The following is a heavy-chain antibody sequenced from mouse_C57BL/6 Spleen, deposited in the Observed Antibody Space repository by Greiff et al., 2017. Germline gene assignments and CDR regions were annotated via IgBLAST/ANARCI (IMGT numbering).Heavy chain of an antibody. Sequence: VQLQQPGAELVRPGTSVKLSCKASGYTFTSYWMHWVKQRPGQGLEWIGVIDPSDSYTNYNQKFKGKATLTVDTSSSTAYMQLSSLTAEDSAVYYCARGDDGNYWGQGTTLTVSS. CDR1: GYTFTSYW. CDR2: IDPSDSYT. D-gene: IGHD2-3*01. V-gene: IGHV1-59*01. CDR3: ARGDDGNY. J-gene: IGHJ2*01.